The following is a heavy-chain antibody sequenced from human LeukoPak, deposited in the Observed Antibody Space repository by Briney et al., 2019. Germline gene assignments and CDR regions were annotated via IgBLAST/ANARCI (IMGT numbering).Heavy chain of an antibody. CDR2: ISGSGGST. CDR1: GFTFSSYA. D-gene: IGHD3-9*01. J-gene: IGHJ6*04. V-gene: IGHV3-23*01. Sequence: PGRSLRLSCAASGFTFSSYAMSWVRQAPGKGLEWVSAISGSGGSTYYADSVKGRFTISRDNPKNTLYLQMNSLRAEDTAVYYCAKEGYYDILTGYYTDVWGKGTTVTVSS. CDR3: AKEGYYDILTGYYTDV.